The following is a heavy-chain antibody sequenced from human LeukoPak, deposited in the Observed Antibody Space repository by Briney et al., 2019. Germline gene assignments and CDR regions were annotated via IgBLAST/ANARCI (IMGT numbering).Heavy chain of an antibody. D-gene: IGHD7-27*01. CDR2: ITSGSSTI. CDR3: ARDNWGLDY. CDR1: GFTFSNYV. J-gene: IGHJ4*02. Sequence: GGSLRLSCAASGFTFSNYVMNWVRQAPGKGLEWVSYITSGSSTIYYPDSVKGRFTISRDNAKNSLYLQMNSLRAEDTGVYYCARDNWGLDYWGPGTLVTVSS. V-gene: IGHV3-48*04.